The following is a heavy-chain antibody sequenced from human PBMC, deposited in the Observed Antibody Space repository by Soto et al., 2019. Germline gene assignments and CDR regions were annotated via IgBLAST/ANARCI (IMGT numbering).Heavy chain of an antibody. Sequence: QVQLQESGPGLVKPSQTLSLTCTVSGGSISSGGYYWSWIRQHPGKGLEWIGYIYYSGSTYYNPSLKSRVTISVDTSKNQFSLKLSSVTAADTAVYYCARGGWYYYDSSGYYGQETDAFDIWGQGTMVTVSS. V-gene: IGHV4-31*03. D-gene: IGHD3-22*01. CDR3: ARGGWYYYDSSGYYGQETDAFDI. J-gene: IGHJ3*02. CDR1: GGSISSGGYY. CDR2: IYYSGST.